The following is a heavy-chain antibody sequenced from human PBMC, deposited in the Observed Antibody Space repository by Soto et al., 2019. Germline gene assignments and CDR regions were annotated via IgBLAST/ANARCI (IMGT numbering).Heavy chain of an antibody. CDR3: ARIRTRVSGPGTTSSRFYSGMAG. V-gene: IGHV1-69*12. CDR2: IIPVFGSA. J-gene: IGHJ6*02. Sequence: QVQLVQSGAEVKKPGSSVKVSCKASGGTFKTYAFTWVRQAPGQGLEWMGGIIPVFGSATSAQRFQGRVTTNADESTNTTYMELSTPCYEDTAVYYSARIRTRVSGPGTTSSRFYSGMAGRGQGTAATASS. D-gene: IGHD3-10*01. CDR1: GGTFKTYA.